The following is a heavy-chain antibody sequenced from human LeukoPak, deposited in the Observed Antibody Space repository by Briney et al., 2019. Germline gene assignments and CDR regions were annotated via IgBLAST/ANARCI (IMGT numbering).Heavy chain of an antibody. CDR1: GFTFSSYA. CDR2: ISGSGGST. V-gene: IGHV3-23*01. CDR3: ARAGFLARPNLHYYYGMDV. D-gene: IGHD3-3*01. Sequence: PGGSLRLSCAASGFTFSSYAMSWVRQAPGKGLEWVSAISGSGGSTYYADSVKGRFTISRDNSKNTLYLQMNSLRAEDTAVYYCARAGFLARPNLHYYYGMDVWGQGTTVTVSS. J-gene: IGHJ6*02.